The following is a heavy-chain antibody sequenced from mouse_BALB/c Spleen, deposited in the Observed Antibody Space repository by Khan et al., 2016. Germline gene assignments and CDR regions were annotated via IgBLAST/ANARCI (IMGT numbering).Heavy chain of an antibody. CDR2: VNPNNGGT. D-gene: IGHD2-1*01. J-gene: IGHJ2*01. CDR1: GYSFTGYY. V-gene: IGHV1-26*01. CDR3: GSSGGHYVG. Sequence: VQLQQSGPDLVKPGASVNISCKASGYSFTGYYMHWVKESHGKSLEWIGRVNPNNGGTSYNQKFKGKAILTVDKSSSIAYMELRSLTSEDSAVYYRGSSGGHYVGWGQGTTLTVSS.